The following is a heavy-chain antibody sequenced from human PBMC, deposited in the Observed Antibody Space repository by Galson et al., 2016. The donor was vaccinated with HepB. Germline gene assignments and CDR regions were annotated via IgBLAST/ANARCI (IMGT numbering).Heavy chain of an antibody. D-gene: IGHD3-3*01. J-gene: IGHJ3*02. CDR3: AKDANFWSGYPEDAFDM. CDR1: GFAFTFYA. V-gene: IGHV3-23*01. CDR2: ITASGTTT. Sequence: SLRLSCAASGFAFTFYAMNWVRQTPGKGLEWVASITASGTTTHYADSVEGRFTVSRDSSKKMLFLQMNSLRVEDTAVHYCAKDANFWSGYPEDAFDMWGQGTMVTVSS.